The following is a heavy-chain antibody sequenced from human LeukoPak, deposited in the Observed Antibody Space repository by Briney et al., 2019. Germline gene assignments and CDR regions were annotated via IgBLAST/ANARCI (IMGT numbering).Heavy chain of an antibody. CDR3: VRGDWYFES. D-gene: IGHD2-21*01. CDR2: VNRDGTEK. J-gene: IGHJ4*02. V-gene: IGHV3-7*04. Sequence: GGSLRLSCVTSGFTFSDSRMTWVRQAPGKGLQWVANVNRDGTEKHFLDSVEGRFTISRDNANKSLYLQMSSLRPQDTAVYVCVRGDWYFESWGQGTLVTVSS. CDR1: GFTFSDSR.